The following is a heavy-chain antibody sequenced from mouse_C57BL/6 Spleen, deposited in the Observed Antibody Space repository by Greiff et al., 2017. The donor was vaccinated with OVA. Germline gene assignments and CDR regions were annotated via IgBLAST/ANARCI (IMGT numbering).Heavy chain of an antibody. Sequence: QLQQPGASLFPPGAPFPFHCKARFSPFPPPLLPFFPPRPFPFLSFLVIIPPSYSDTNYNHKFKGKATLTVDKSSSTAYMQLSSLTSEDSAVYYCAVYYDYDEAMDYWGQGTSVTVSS. V-gene: IGHV1-74*01. CDR1: FSPFPPPL. CDR2: IPPSYSDT. J-gene: IGHJ4*01. CDR3: AVYYDYDEAMDY. D-gene: IGHD2-4*01.